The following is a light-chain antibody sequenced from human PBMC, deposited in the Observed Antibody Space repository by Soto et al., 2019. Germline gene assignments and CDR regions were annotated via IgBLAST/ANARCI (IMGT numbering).Light chain of an antibody. J-gene: IGLJ3*02. CDR1: SSNIGSNI. CDR3: ASWDDSLTRVM. CDR2: NNN. Sequence: QSAVTQPPSASGTPGQRVTISCSGSSSNIGSNIVNWYQQLPGAAPKLLIYNNNQRPSGVPDRFSGSKSGTSASLAISGLQSEDEADYYCASWDDSLTRVMFGGGTKLTVL. V-gene: IGLV1-44*01.